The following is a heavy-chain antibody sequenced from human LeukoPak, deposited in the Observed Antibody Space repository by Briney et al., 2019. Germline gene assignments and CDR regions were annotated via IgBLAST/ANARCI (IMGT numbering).Heavy chain of an antibody. Sequence: GGSLRLSCAASGFTFSNYGMSWVRQAPGKGLEWVSGISGSGDSTFYADSVKGRFTISRDNSKNTLYLQMNSLRAEDTAVHYCAKDSPGTTVIDYWGQGTLVTVSS. CDR1: GFTFSNYG. D-gene: IGHD4-17*01. J-gene: IGHJ4*02. CDR2: ISGSGDST. CDR3: AKDSPGTTVIDY. V-gene: IGHV3-23*01.